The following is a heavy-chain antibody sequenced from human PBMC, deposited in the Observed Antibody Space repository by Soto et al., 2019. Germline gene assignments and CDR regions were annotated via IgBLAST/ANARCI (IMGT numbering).Heavy chain of an antibody. CDR2: VYIGGNT. CDR1: GFTVSSNY. V-gene: IGHV3-66*01. CDR3: AGSVGGGFDY. Sequence: GGSLRLSCAASGFTVSSNYMSWVRQAPGKGLEWVSVVYIGGNTYYAESVEDRFTISRDNFQNMLYLQMNSLRAEDTAVYYCAGSVGGGFDYWGQGTLVTVSS. D-gene: IGHD3-16*01. J-gene: IGHJ4*02.